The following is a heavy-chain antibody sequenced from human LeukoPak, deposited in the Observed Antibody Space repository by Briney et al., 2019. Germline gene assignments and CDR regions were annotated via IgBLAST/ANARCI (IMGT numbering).Heavy chain of an antibody. CDR1: GYSISSSSYY. V-gene: IGHV4-39*01. D-gene: IGHD4-17*01. CDR2: IYYSGST. CDR3: ARGDDYGDSLDY. Sequence: SETLSLTCDVSGYSISSSSYYWGWIRQPPGKGLEWIGSIYYSGSTYYNPSLKSRVTISVDTSKNQFSLKLSSVTAADTAVYYCARGDDYGDSLDYWGQGTLVTVSS. J-gene: IGHJ4*02.